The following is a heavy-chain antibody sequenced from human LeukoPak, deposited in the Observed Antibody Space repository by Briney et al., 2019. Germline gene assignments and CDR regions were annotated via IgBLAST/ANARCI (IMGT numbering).Heavy chain of an antibody. CDR2: ISTRGGTI. CDR3: AGTDYDILTGYGIDH. J-gene: IGHJ4*02. D-gene: IGHD3-9*01. Sequence: PGGSLRLSCVLSGFFFSSVEMSWVRPAPGKGLEWISYISTRGGTIYYADSVKGRFSLSTDNAKKSLYLQMNSLRAEDTAVYYCAGTDYDILTGYGIDHWGQGTLVTVSS. CDR1: GFFFSSVE. V-gene: IGHV3-48*03.